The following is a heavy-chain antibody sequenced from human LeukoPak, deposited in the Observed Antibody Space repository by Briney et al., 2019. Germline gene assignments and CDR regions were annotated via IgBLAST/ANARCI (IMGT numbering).Heavy chain of an antibody. CDR1: GFTFTSYS. D-gene: IGHD1-7*01. CDR3: ARKAQYNGHYPLDY. J-gene: IGHJ4*02. Sequence: GGSLRLSCAASGFTFTSYSMSWVRQAPGKGLEWVPGTSDRGDYTYYADSVKGRFTISRDSSKNTLFLQMNSLRAEDTALYFRARKAQYNGHYPLDYWGQGTLVTVSS. CDR2: TSDRGDYT. V-gene: IGHV3-23*01.